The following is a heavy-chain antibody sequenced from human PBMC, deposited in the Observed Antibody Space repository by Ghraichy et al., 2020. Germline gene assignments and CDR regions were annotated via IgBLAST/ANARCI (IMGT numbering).Heavy chain of an antibody. J-gene: IGHJ4*02. Sequence: ASVKVSCKASGYTFTSYDINWVRQATGQGLEWMGWMNPNSGNTGYAQKFQGRVTMTRNTSLSTAYMELSSLRSEDTAVYYCARFSWIQLWFHWGQGTLVTVSS. CDR3: ARFSWIQLWFH. CDR2: MNPNSGNT. D-gene: IGHD5-18*01. V-gene: IGHV1-8*01. CDR1: GYTFTSYD.